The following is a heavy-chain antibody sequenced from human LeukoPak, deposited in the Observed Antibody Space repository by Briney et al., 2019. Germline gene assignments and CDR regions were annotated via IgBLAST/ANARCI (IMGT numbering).Heavy chain of an antibody. CDR1: GGSISSYY. V-gene: IGHV4-59*01. CDR3: ARRDYYGSSGYYYPAPFDY. J-gene: IGHJ4*02. D-gene: IGHD3-22*01. Sequence: SETLSLTCTVSGGSISSYYWSWIRQPPGKGLEWIGYIYYSGSTNYNPSLKSRVTISVDTSKNQFSLKLSSVTAADTAVYYCARRDYYGSSGYYYPAPFDYWGQGTLVTVSS. CDR2: IYYSGST.